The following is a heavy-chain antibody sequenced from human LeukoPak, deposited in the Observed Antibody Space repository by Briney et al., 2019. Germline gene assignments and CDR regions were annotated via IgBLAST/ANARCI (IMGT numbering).Heavy chain of an antibody. CDR2: IYYSGST. V-gene: IGHV4-31*03. CDR3: ARGVGGSSSSLNWFDP. D-gene: IGHD6-6*01. J-gene: IGHJ5*02. CDR1: GGSISSGGYY. Sequence: PSQTLSLTCTVSGGSISSGGYYWSWIRQHPGKGLEWIGYIYYSGSTYYNPSLKSRVTISVDTSKNQFSLKLSSVTAADTAVYYCARGVGGSSSSLNWFDPWGQGTLVTVSS.